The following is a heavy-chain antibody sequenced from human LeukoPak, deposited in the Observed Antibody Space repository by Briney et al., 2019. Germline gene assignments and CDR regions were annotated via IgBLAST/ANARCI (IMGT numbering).Heavy chain of an antibody. J-gene: IGHJ4*02. Sequence: SETLSLTCTDSGGSISSYYWSWIRQPPAKGLEWIGYIYYSGSTDYNPSLKSRVTISVDTSKNQFSLKLSSVTAADTAVYYCAREGVTKYYFDYWGQGTLVTVSS. CDR1: GGSISSYY. CDR3: AREGVTKYYFDY. V-gene: IGHV4-59*01. CDR2: IYYSGST. D-gene: IGHD4-11*01.